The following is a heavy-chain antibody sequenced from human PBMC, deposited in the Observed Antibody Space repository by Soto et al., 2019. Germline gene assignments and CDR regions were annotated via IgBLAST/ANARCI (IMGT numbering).Heavy chain of an antibody. CDR1: GFTFSSYG. V-gene: IGHV3-33*01. Sequence: QVQLVESGGGVVQPGRSLRLSCAASGFTFSSYGMHWVRQAPGKGLEWVAVIWYDGSNKYYADSVKGRFTISRDNSKNTRYLQMNSLRAEDTAVYYCARDMVRGGSLDYWGQGTLVTVSS. J-gene: IGHJ4*02. D-gene: IGHD3-10*01. CDR2: IWYDGSNK. CDR3: ARDMVRGGSLDY.